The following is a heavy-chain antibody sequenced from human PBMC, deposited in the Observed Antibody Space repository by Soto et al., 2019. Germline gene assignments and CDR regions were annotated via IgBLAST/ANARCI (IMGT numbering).Heavy chain of an antibody. D-gene: IGHD6-13*01. CDR3: ARAAAGTAYYYYYMDV. CDR2: IGTAGDT. V-gene: IGHV3-13*01. Sequence: EVQLVESGGGLVQPGGSLRLSCAASGFTFSSYDMHWVRQATGKGLEWVSAIGTAGDTYYPGSVKGRFTISRENAKNSLYLQMNSLRAGDTAVYYCARAAAGTAYYYYYMDVWGKGTTVTVS. J-gene: IGHJ6*03. CDR1: GFTFSSYD.